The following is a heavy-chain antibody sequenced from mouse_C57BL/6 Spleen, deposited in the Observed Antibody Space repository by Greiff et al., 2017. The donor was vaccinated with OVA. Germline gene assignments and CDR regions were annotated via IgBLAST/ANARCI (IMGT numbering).Heavy chain of an antibody. D-gene: IGHD2-1*01. CDR2: ISNGGGST. J-gene: IGHJ1*03. Sequence: EVQLQESGGGLVQPGGSLKLSCAASGFTFSDYYMYWVRQTPEKRLEWVAYISNGGGSTYYPDTVKGRFTISRDNAKNTLYLQMSRLKSEDTAMYYCARIYYGNYWYFDVWGTGTTVTVSS. CDR1: GFTFSDYY. V-gene: IGHV5-12*01. CDR3: ARIYYGNYWYFDV.